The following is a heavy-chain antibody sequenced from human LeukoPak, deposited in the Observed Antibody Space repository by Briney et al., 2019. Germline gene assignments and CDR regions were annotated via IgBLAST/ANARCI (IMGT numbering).Heavy chain of an antibody. D-gene: IGHD6-19*01. CDR2: ISGSASST. CDR1: GFTFSSYA. CDR3: AKSGQWLPPTEFDS. V-gene: IGHV3-23*01. Sequence: GGTLRLSCAASGFTFSSYAMSWVRQAPGKGLEWVSAISGSASSTHHADSVKGRFTISRDNSKNTLYLQMSSLRADDTAVYYCAKSGQWLPPTEFDSWGQGTLVTVSS. J-gene: IGHJ4*02.